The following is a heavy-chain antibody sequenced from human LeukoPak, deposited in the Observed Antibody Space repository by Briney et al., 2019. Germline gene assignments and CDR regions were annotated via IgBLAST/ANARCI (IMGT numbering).Heavy chain of an antibody. J-gene: IGHJ4*02. CDR3: ARASEYSSGWYENY. CDR2: INHSGST. CDR1: GGSFSGYY. V-gene: IGHV4-34*01. Sequence: KPSETLSLTCAVYGGSFSGYYWSWIRQPPGKGLEWTGEINHSGSTNYNPSLKSRVTISVDTSKNQFSLKLSSVTAADTAVYYCARASEYSSGWYENYWGQGTLVTVSS. D-gene: IGHD6-19*01.